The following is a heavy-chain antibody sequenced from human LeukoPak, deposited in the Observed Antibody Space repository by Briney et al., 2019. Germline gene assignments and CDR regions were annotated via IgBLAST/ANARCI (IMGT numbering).Heavy chain of an antibody. V-gene: IGHV4-39*07. CDR1: GGSISSSSYY. J-gene: IGHJ4*02. D-gene: IGHD3-22*01. CDR3: ARDSYYYDSGGYYFFDY. Sequence: SETLSLTCTVSGGSISSSSYYWGWIRQPPGKGLEWIGSIYYSGSTYYNPSLKSRVTISVDTSKNQFSLKLSSVTAADTAVYYCARDSYYYDSGGYYFFDYWGQGTLVTVSS. CDR2: IYYSGST.